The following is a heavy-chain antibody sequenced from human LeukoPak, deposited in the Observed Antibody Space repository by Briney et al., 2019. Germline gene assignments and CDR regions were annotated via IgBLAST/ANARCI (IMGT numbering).Heavy chain of an antibody. CDR1: GFTFSSYS. Sequence: AGGSLRLSCAASGFTFSSYSMNWVRQAPGKGLEWVSYISSSSSTIYYADSVKGRFTISRDNSKNTLYLQMNSLRAEDTAVYYCAKQGLLNYKWFDPWGQGTLVTVSS. J-gene: IGHJ5*02. CDR2: ISSSSSTI. V-gene: IGHV3-48*01. CDR3: AKQGLLNYKWFDP.